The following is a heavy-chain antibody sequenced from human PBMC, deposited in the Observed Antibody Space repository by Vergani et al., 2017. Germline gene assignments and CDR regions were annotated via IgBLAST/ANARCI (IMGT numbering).Heavy chain of an antibody. Sequence: VQLVESGGGVVQPGRSLRLSCAASGFTFSSYSMNWVRQAPGKGLEWVSSISSSSSYIYYADSVKGRFTISRDNAKNSLYLQMNSLRAEDTAVYYCARDAIDYYGSGEYAFDIWGQGTMVTVSS. V-gene: IGHV3-21*01. J-gene: IGHJ3*02. CDR2: ISSSSSYI. CDR3: ARDAIDYYGSGEYAFDI. CDR1: GFTFSSYS. D-gene: IGHD3-10*01.